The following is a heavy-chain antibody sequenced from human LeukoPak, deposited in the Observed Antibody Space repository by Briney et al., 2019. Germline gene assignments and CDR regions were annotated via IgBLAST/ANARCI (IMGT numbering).Heavy chain of an antibody. J-gene: IGHJ5*01. CDR2: INHNGNVN. CDR3: ARVRIGFDS. CDR1: GFTFSSYW. V-gene: IGHV3-7*03. Sequence: GGSLRLSCAASGFTFSSYWMNWARQAPGKGLEWVASINHNGNVNYYVDSVKGRFTISRDNAKSSLYLQMSNLRAEDTAVYYCARVRIGFDSWGQGTLVTVSS. D-gene: IGHD1-14*01.